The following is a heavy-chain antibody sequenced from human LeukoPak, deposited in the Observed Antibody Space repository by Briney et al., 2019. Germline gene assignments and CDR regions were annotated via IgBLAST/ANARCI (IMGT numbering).Heavy chain of an antibody. CDR2: ISYDGSNK. V-gene: IGHV3-30*12. Sequence: GGSLRLSCAASGFTFSYYGFHWVRQAPGKGLEWVAVISYDGSNKYYADSVKGRFTISRDNAKNSLYLQMNSLAADDTAVYYCARVYISSRGYYYMDVWGKGTTVTISS. CDR1: GFTFSYYG. D-gene: IGHD6-13*01. CDR3: ARVYISSRGYYYMDV. J-gene: IGHJ6*03.